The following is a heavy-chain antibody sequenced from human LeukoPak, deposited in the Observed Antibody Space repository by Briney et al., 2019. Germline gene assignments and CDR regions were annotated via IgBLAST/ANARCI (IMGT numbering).Heavy chain of an antibody. CDR1: GGTFSSYA. CDR2: IIPIFGTA. D-gene: IGHD3-10*01. J-gene: IGHJ6*03. CDR3: ARGSMVQGVIRSKDYYYYYYYMDV. V-gene: IGHV1-69*13. Sequence: SVKVSCKASGGTFSSYAISWVRQAPGQGLEWTGGIIPIFGTANYAQKFQGRVTITADESTSTAYMELSSLRSEDTAVYYCARGSMVQGVIRSKDYYYYYYYMDVWGKGTTVTVSS.